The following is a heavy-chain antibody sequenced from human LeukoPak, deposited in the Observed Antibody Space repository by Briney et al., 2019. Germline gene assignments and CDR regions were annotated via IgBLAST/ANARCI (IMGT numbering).Heavy chain of an antibody. CDR2: IYYSGST. CDR1: GGSISSYY. Sequence: SETLSLTCTVSGGSISSYYWSWLRQPPGQGLEWIGYIYYSGSTNYNPSLKSRVTISVDTSKNHYSLKLSSVTAADTAVYYCARGGRWLQLSYFDYWGQGTLVTVFS. V-gene: IGHV4-59*01. D-gene: IGHD5-24*01. J-gene: IGHJ4*02. CDR3: ARGGRWLQLSYFDY.